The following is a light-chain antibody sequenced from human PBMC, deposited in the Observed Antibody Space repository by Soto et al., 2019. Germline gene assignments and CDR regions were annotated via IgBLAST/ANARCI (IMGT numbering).Light chain of an antibody. J-gene: IGKJ4*01. CDR1: QSVNSLY. CDR3: QWYSGSQT. Sequence: EIVLTQSPGTLSLSPGERATISCRASQSVNSLYLAWYQQKPGQAPRLLIYGASSRATGIPDRFSDSGSGTDFTLTISRLEPEDFAVYYCQWYSGSQTFGGGTKVDIK. V-gene: IGKV3-20*01. CDR2: GAS.